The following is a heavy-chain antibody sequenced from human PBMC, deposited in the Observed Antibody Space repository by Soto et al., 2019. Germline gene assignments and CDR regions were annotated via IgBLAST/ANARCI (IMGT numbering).Heavy chain of an antibody. CDR2: INAGNGNT. D-gene: IGHD2-2*02. V-gene: IGHV1-3*01. Sequence: ASVKVSCKASGYTFTSYAMHWVRQAPGQRLEWMGWINAGNGNTKYSQKFQGRVTITRDTSASTAYMELSSLRSEDTAVYYCARVVYCSSTSCYTGTEYGIWFDPWGQGTLVTVSS. CDR1: GYTFTSYA. CDR3: ARVVYCSSTSCYTGTEYGIWFDP. J-gene: IGHJ5*02.